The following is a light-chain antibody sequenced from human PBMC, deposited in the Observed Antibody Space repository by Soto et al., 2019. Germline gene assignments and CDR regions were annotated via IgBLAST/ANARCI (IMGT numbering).Light chain of an antibody. CDR1: QSVSSSF. J-gene: IGKJ4*01. V-gene: IGKV3-20*01. CDR2: GAS. CDR3: EQYGSSPVT. Sequence: EIVLTQSPGTLSLSPGEGATLSCRASQSVSSSFLAWYQQKPGQAPRLLIYGASSRATGIPDRFSGSGSGTDFTLTISRLEAEDFEVYYCEQYGSSPVTFGGGTKVEIK.